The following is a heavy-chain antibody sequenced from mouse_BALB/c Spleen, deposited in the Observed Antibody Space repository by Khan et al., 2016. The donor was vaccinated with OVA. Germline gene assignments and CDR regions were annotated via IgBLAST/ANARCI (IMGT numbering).Heavy chain of an antibody. D-gene: IGHD1-1*01. Sequence: VQLQQSGPELVKPGASVKISCKASGYSFTGYFMNWVMQSHGKRLEWIGRINPHIGETFYNQKFKDKATLTVDESSSTAHMELRSLASEDSEVYYCARKNGSDFDYWGQGTTLTVSS. CDR1: GYSFTGYF. J-gene: IGHJ2*01. V-gene: IGHV1-20*02. CDR3: ARKNGSDFDY. CDR2: INPHIGET.